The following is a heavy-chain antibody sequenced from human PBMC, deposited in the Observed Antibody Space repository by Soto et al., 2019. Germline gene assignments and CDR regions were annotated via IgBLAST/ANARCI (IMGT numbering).Heavy chain of an antibody. CDR3: ARGGGVGGSPGAY. J-gene: IGHJ4*02. CDR1: GYTFTSYA. CDR2: INAGNGNT. D-gene: IGHD1-26*01. V-gene: IGHV1-3*01. Sequence: QVQLVQSGAEVKKPGASVKVSCKASGYTFTSYAMHWVRQAPGQRLEWMGWINAGNGNTKYSQKFKGRVTITRDTSASTAYMELSRLRSEDTAVYYCARGGGVGGSPGAYWGQGTLVTVSS.